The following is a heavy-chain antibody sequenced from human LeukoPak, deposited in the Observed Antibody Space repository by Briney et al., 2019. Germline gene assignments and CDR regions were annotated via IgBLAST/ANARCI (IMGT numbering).Heavy chain of an antibody. J-gene: IGHJ4*02. CDR1: GFTFSSYA. CDR2: ISYDGSNK. D-gene: IGHD3-10*01. V-gene: IGHV3-30-3*01. Sequence: PGRSLRLSCAASGFTFSSYAMHWVRQAPGKGLEWVAVISYDGSNKYYADSVKGRFTISRDNSKNTLYLQMNSLRAEDTAVYYCARETYYGSGSPIDYWGRGTLVTVSS. CDR3: ARETYYGSGSPIDY.